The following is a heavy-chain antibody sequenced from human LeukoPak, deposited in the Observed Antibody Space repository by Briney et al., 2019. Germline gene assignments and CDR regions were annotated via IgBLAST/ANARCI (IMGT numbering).Heavy chain of an antibody. Sequence: ASVKVSCKASGYTFTGYYMHWVRQAPGQGLEWMGWINPNSGGTNYAQKFQGRVTMTEDTSTDTAYMELSSLRSEDTAVYYCATVYYGYLDGFDPWGQGTLVTVSS. D-gene: IGHD3-22*01. V-gene: IGHV1-2*02. CDR2: INPNSGGT. J-gene: IGHJ5*02. CDR1: GYTFTGYY. CDR3: ATVYYGYLDGFDP.